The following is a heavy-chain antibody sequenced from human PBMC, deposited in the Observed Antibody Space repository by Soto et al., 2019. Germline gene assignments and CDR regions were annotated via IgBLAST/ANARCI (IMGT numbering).Heavy chain of an antibody. J-gene: IGHJ4*02. V-gene: IGHV3-30*18. CDR2: ISYDGSNK. CDR3: AKVSLRYFDWFAFDGGLGPNDY. D-gene: IGHD3-9*01. Sequence: PGGSLRLSCAASGFTFSSYGMHWVRQAPGKGLEWVAVISYDGSNKYYADSVKGRFTISRDNSKNTLYLQMNSLRAEDTAVYYCAKVSLRYFDWFAFDGGLGPNDYWGQGT. CDR1: GFTFSSYG.